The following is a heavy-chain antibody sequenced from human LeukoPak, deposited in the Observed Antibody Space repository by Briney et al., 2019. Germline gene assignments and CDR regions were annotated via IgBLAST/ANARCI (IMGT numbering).Heavy chain of an antibody. J-gene: IGHJ4*02. Sequence: GRSLRLSCAVSEFTFSHFAMHWVRQAPGKGLEWVPVVSSHGNDGYYADSVKGRFTISRDNSKNTLYLQIDSLRAEDTAIYYCTRDAYNFNDFDYWGQGTLVTVSS. CDR2: VSSHGNDG. CDR3: TRDAYNFNDFDY. V-gene: IGHV3-30*01. D-gene: IGHD5-24*01. CDR1: EFTFSHFA.